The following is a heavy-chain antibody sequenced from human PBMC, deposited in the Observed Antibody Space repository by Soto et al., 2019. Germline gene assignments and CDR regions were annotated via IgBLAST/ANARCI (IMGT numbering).Heavy chain of an antibody. CDR1: GYTFTSYD. V-gene: IGHV1-8*01. Sequence: GASVKVSCKASGYTFTSYDINWMRQATGQGLEWLGWMTPNSGNTGYAQKFQGRVTMTRDTSTSTAYLELSSLTYEDTAVYYCARNLWGTGASDFSGHGTLVTGSS. D-gene: IGHD7-27*01. CDR3: ARNLWGTGASDF. CDR2: MTPNSGNT. J-gene: IGHJ4*01.